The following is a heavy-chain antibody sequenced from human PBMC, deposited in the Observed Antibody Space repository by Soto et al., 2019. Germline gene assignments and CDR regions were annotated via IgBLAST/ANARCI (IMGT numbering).Heavy chain of an antibody. CDR3: ARDRQKYSSSDDYFDY. CDR2: IIPIFGTA. CDR1: GGNFSSYA. J-gene: IGHJ4*02. V-gene: IGHV1-69*13. D-gene: IGHD6-6*01. Sequence: SVKVSCKASGGNFSSYAISCVRQAPGQGLEWMGGIIPIFGTANYAQKFQGRVTITADESTSTAYMELSSLRSEDTAVYYCARDRQKYSSSDDYFDYWGQGTLVTVS.